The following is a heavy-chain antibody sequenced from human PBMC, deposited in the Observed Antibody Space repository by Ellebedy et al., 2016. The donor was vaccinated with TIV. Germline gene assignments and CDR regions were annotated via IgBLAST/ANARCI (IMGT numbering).Heavy chain of an antibody. CDR1: GFTFSSYG. Sequence: GESLKISCAASGFTFSSYGMHWVRQAPGKGLEWVAVISYDGSNKYYADSVKGRFTISRDNSKNTLYLQMNSLRAEDTAVYYCAKAFSGSYHAFDIWGQGTMVTVSS. J-gene: IGHJ3*02. CDR3: AKAFSGSYHAFDI. D-gene: IGHD1-26*01. CDR2: ISYDGSNK. V-gene: IGHV3-30*18.